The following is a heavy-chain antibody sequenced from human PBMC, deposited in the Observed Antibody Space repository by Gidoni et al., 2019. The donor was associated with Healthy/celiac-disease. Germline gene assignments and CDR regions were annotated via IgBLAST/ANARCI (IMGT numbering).Heavy chain of an antibody. Sequence: QVQLQQWGAGLLKPSETLSLTCAVYGGSFSGYYWSWIRQPPGKGLEWIGEINHSGSTNYNPSLKSRVTISGDTSKNQFSLKLSSVTAADTAVYYCARARSDPVAGTLDYWGQGTLVTVSS. CDR3: ARARSDPVAGTLDY. D-gene: IGHD6-19*01. J-gene: IGHJ4*02. V-gene: IGHV4-34*01. CDR2: INHSGST. CDR1: GGSFSGYY.